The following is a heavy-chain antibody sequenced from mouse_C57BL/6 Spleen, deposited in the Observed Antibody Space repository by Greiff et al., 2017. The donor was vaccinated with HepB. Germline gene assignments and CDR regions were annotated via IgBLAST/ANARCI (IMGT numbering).Heavy chain of an antibody. V-gene: IGHV5-17*01. CDR1: GFTFSDYG. CDR3: ARQGSYGSSYVAWFAY. D-gene: IGHD1-1*01. CDR2: ISSGSSTI. Sequence: EVNLVESGGGLVKPGGSLKLSCAASGFTFSDYGMHWVRQAPEKGLEWVAYISSGSSTIYYADTVKGRFTISRDNAKNTLFLQMTSLRSEDTAMYYCARQGSYGSSYVAWFAYWGQGTLVTVSA. J-gene: IGHJ3*01.